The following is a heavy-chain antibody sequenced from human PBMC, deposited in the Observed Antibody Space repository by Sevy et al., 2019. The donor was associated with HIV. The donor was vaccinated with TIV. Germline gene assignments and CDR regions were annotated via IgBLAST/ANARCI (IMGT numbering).Heavy chain of an antibody. CDR2: ISSSSSTI. V-gene: IGHV3-48*02. Sequence: GGSLRLSCAASGFTFSSYSMNWVRQAPGKGLEWVSYISSSSSTIYYADSVKGRFTISRDNAKNSLYLQMNSLRDEDTAVYYCARDNNYDFWSDYYVQYFDYWGQGTLVTVSS. J-gene: IGHJ4*02. CDR1: GFTFSSYS. D-gene: IGHD3-3*01. CDR3: ARDNNYDFWSDYYVQYFDY.